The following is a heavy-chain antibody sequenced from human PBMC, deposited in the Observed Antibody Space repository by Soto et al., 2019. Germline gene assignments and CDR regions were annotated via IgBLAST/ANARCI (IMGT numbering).Heavy chain of an antibody. Sequence: EVQVVESGGGLVQPGGSLRLSCSASGFPFSNSVMYWVRQAPGRGLEDLSAISSNGVSTYYADSVKGRFTISRDNSKNKLYLQLSSLRPEDTAIYYCMTVDTTMTEGRYFGYWGQGTLVTVSS. CDR2: ISSNGVST. V-gene: IGHV3-64D*06. CDR1: GFPFSNSV. CDR3: MTVDTTMTEGRYFGY. D-gene: IGHD5-18*01. J-gene: IGHJ4*02.